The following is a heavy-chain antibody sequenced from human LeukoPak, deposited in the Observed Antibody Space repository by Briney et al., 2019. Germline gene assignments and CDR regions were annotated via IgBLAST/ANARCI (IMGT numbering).Heavy chain of an antibody. CDR2: INPNSGGT. V-gene: IGHV1-2*06. J-gene: IGHJ4*02. CDR1: GYTFTGYY. CDR3: ARSKVGYSSSSPLFDY. D-gene: IGHD6-6*01. Sequence: ASVKVSCKASGYTFTGYYMHWVRQAPGQGLEWMGRINPNSGGTNYAQKFQGRATMTRDTSISTAYMELSRLRSDDTAVYYCARSKVGYSSSSPLFDYWGQGTLVTVSS.